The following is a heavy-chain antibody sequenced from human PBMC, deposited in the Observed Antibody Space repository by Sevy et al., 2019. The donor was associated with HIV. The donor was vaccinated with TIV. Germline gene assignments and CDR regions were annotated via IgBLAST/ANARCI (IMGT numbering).Heavy chain of an antibody. CDR3: AREGKGGGWIQLWFKRCWYFDL. V-gene: IGHV3-7*01. J-gene: IGHJ2*01. Sequence: GGSLRLSCAASGFTFSSYWMSWVRQAPGKGLEWVANIKQDGSEKYYVDSVKGRFTISRDNAKNSLYLQMNSLRAEDTAVDYCAREGKGGGWIQLWFKRCWYFDLWGRGTLVTVSS. CDR2: IKQDGSEK. CDR1: GFTFSSYW. D-gene: IGHD5-18*01.